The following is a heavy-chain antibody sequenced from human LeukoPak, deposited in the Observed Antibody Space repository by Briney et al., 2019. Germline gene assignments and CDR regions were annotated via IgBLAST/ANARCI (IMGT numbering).Heavy chain of an antibody. CDR2: GSHSGST. CDR3: ARDVYGATNFDY. CDR1: GYSIGSGYF. D-gene: IGHD4-17*01. Sequence: SETLSLTCTVSGYSIGSGYFWAWIRQPPGKGLEWIATGSHSGSTFYNPSLKSRVTISIDTSKNQFSLRLTSVTAADTAVYYCARDVYGATNFDYWGQGILVTVSS. V-gene: IGHV4-38-2*02. J-gene: IGHJ4*02.